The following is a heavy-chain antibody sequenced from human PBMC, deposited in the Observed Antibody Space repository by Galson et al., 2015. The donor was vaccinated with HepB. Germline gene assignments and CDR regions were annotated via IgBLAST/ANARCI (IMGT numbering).Heavy chain of an antibody. CDR3: ARHVRGYYYGSGSYEHNWFDP. D-gene: IGHD3-10*01. Sequence: QSGAEVKKPGESLRISCKGSGYSFTSYWISWVRQMPGKGLEWMGRIDPSDSYTNYSPSFQGHVTISADKSISTAYLQWSSLKASDTAMYYCARHVRGYYYGSGSYEHNWFDPWGQGTLVTVSS. CDR2: IDPSDSYT. V-gene: IGHV5-10-1*01. J-gene: IGHJ5*02. CDR1: GYSFTSYW.